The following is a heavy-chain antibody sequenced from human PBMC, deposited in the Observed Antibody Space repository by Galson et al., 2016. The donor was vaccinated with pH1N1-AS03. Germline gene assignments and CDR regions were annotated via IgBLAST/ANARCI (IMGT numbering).Heavy chain of an antibody. D-gene: IGHD5-24*01. J-gene: IGHJ1*01. Sequence: SVKVSCKASGYTFSTYSLHWVRQAPGQGLEWMGKIDPSGGSTTYAQKFQGRVTMTRDTSTRTVYMDLSSLKSEDPAVYYCARDVWMATIRGVYFQYWGQGTQVIVSS. CDR1: GYTFSTYS. CDR2: IDPSGGST. V-gene: IGHV1-46*01. CDR3: ARDVWMATIRGVYFQY.